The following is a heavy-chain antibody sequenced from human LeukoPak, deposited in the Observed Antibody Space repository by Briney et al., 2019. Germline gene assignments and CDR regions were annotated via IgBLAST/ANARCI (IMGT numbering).Heavy chain of an antibody. D-gene: IGHD5-12*01. Sequence: SGGSLRLSCAASGFTFDDYTMHWVRQAPGKGLEWVSLISWDGGSTYYADSVKGRFTISRDNSKNSLYLQMNSLRTEDTALYYCAKDIILGGYDASGAFDIWGQGTMVTVSS. CDR3: AKDIILGGYDASGAFDI. J-gene: IGHJ3*02. CDR1: GFTFDDYT. CDR2: ISWDGGST. V-gene: IGHV3-43*01.